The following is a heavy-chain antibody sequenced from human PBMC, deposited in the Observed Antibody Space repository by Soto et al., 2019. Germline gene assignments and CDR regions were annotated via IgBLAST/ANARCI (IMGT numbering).Heavy chain of an antibody. CDR3: AKEQLFEGAFDI. J-gene: IGHJ3*02. CDR2: ISYDGSNK. Sequence: GGSLRLSCAASGFTFSSYGMHWVRQAPGKGLEWVAVISYDGSNKYYADSVKGRFTISRDNSKNTLYLQMNSLRAEDTAVYYCAKEQLFEGAFDIWGQGTMVTVSS. D-gene: IGHD6-6*01. V-gene: IGHV3-30*18. CDR1: GFTFSSYG.